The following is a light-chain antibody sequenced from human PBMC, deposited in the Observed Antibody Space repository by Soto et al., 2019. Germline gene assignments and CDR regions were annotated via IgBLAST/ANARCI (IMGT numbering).Light chain of an antibody. V-gene: IGKV3-15*01. J-gene: IGKJ1*01. CDR3: QQYNSWPRT. CDR2: GAS. Sequence: EIVMTQSPATLSVSPGERATLSCRASQGIKDYVAWFQQKPGQAPRLLIYGASTRATAIPAMFSGSGSGTEFTLSISSLQSEDFAVYYCQQYNSWPRTFGQGTKMETK. CDR1: QGIKDY.